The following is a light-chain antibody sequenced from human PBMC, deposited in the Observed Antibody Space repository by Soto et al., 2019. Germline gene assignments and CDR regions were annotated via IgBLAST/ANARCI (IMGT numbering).Light chain of an antibody. J-gene: IGKJ1*01. CDR2: KAS. Sequence: DIPMTQSPSTLSGSVGDRVTITCRASQTISSWLAWYQQKPGKAPKLLIYKASTLKSGVPARLSGSGSGTEFNLTISSLQPDYFATYYCQHYNSYSEAFGQGTKEELK. V-gene: IGKV1-5*03. CDR1: QTISSW. CDR3: QHYNSYSEA.